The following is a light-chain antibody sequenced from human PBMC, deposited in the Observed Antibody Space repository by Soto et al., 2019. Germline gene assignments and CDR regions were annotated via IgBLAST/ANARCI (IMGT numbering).Light chain of an antibody. CDR3: QQSYSTPYT. V-gene: IGKV1-39*01. J-gene: IGKJ2*01. CDR1: QSISRN. Sequence: DIQMTQSPSSLSASVGDRVTITCRASQSISRNLNWYQRKPGKAPRLLMYAASSLQSGVPSRFSGSGSGTDFTLTISSLQPEDSATYYCQQSYSTPYTFGQGTKLEIK. CDR2: AAS.